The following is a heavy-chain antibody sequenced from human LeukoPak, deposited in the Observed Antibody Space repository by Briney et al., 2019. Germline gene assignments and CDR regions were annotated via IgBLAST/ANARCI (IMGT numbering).Heavy chain of an antibody. V-gene: IGHV3-30*18. CDR3: AKDYLYYYGSGSYYKPPDY. CDR1: GFTFSSYG. CDR2: ISYDGSNK. J-gene: IGHJ4*02. Sequence: GGSLRLSCAASGFTFSSYGMHWVRQAPGKGLEWVAVISYDGSNKYYAESVKGRFTISRDNSKNTLYLQMNSLRAEDTAVYYCAKDYLYYYGSGSYYKPPDYWGQGTPVTVSS. D-gene: IGHD3-10*01.